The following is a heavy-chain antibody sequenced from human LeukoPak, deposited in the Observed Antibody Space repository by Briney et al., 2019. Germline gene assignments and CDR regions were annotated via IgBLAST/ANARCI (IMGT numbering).Heavy chain of an antibody. Sequence: PSETLSLTCTVSGGSISSYYWSWIRQPPGKGLEWIGYIYYSGSTNYNPSLKSRVTISVDTSKNQFSLKLSSVTAADTAVYYCARNREDGYNSGDFDYWGQGTLVTVSS. V-gene: IGHV4-59*01. CDR1: GGSISSYY. J-gene: IGHJ4*02. D-gene: IGHD5-24*01. CDR2: IYYSGST. CDR3: ARNREDGYNSGDFDY.